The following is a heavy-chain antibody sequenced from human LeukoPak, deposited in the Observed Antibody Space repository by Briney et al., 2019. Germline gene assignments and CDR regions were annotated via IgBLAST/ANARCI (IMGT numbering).Heavy chain of an antibody. Sequence: HPGGSLRLSCAASGFTFSSYSINWVRQAPGKGLEWVAVISYDGSNKYYADSVKGRFTISRDNSKNTLYLQMNSLRAEDTAVYYCARDLNYDFWSGNDYYYYGMDVWGQGTTVTVSS. D-gene: IGHD3-3*01. V-gene: IGHV3-30*03. CDR2: ISYDGSNK. J-gene: IGHJ6*02. CDR3: ARDLNYDFWSGNDYYYYGMDV. CDR1: GFTFSSYS.